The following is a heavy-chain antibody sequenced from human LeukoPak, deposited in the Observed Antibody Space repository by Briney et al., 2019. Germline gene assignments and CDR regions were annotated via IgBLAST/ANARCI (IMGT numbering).Heavy chain of an antibody. CDR3: ARGRPDGSGSYYKFDP. J-gene: IGHJ5*02. D-gene: IGHD3-10*01. CDR2: IYYSGRT. CDR1: GGSISSSNW. V-gene: IGHV4-39*01. Sequence: SETLSLTCAVSGGSISSSNWWSWVRQPPGKGLEWIGSIYYSGRTYYNPSLKSRVTISVDTSKKQFSLKLSSVTAADTAVYYCARGRPDGSGSYYKFDPWGQGTLVTVSS.